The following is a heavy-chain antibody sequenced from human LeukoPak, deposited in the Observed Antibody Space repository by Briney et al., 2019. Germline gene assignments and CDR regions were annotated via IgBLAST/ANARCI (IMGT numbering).Heavy chain of an antibody. V-gene: IGHV1-2*02. J-gene: IGHJ4*02. D-gene: IGHD2-2*01. CDR3: ARDSCSSTSCLSIDDY. CDR2: INPNSGGT. Sequence: ASVKVSCKASGYTFIDYYIHWVRQAPGQGLEWMRSINPNSGGTNYAQKFQGRVTMTRDTSISTVYMELSRLRSDDTAVYYCARDSCSSTSCLSIDDYWGQGTLVTVSS. CDR1: GYTFIDYY.